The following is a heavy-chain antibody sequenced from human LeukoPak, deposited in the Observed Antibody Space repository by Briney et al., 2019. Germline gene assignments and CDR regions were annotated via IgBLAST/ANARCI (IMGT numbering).Heavy chain of an antibody. CDR3: ARLIVGATTFDY. D-gene: IGHD1-26*01. V-gene: IGHV1-46*01. CDR2: INPSGGST. Sequence: ASVKVSCKASGYTFTSYYMHWVRQAPGQGLEWMGIINPSGGSTSYAQKFQGRVTMTRDTSKNQFSLKLSSVTAADTAVYYCARLIVGATTFDYWGQGTLVTVSS. J-gene: IGHJ4*02. CDR1: GYTFTSYY.